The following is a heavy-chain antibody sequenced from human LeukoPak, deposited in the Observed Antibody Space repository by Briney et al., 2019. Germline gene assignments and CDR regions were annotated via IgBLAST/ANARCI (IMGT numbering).Heavy chain of an antibody. CDR1: GFSFNTSW. CDR3: ARDGRDSSGYLVDAFDI. CDR2: IYYSGST. V-gene: IGHV4-39*07. J-gene: IGHJ3*02. D-gene: IGHD3-22*01. Sequence: PGGSLRLSCAASGFSFNTSWMSWVRQPPGKGLEWIGSIYYSGSTYYNPSLKSRVTISVDTSKNQFSLKLSSVTAADTAVYYCARDGRDSSGYLVDAFDIWGQGTMVTVSS.